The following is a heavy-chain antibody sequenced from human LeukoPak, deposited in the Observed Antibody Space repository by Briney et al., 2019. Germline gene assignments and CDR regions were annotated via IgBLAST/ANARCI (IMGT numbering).Heavy chain of an antibody. J-gene: IGHJ6*02. CDR3: ARGSTRRPYYYGMDV. Sequence: GASVKVSCKASGYSFTKYDMNWVRQAPGQGLEWMGWINTNTGNPTYAQGFTGRFVFSLDTSVSTAYLQISSLKAEDTAVYYCARGSTRRPYYYGMDVWGQGTTVTVSS. CDR2: INTNTGNP. CDR1: GYSFTKYD. V-gene: IGHV7-4-1*02.